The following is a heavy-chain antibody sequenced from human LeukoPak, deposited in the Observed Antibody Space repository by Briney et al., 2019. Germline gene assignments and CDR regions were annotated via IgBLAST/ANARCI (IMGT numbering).Heavy chain of an antibody. CDR2: IYCSGNT. Sequence: SETLSLTCTVSGDSISSYYWSWIRQPPGQGLEWIGYIYCSGNTNYNPSLKSRVTISVDTSKNQFSLKLSSVTAADAAVYYCARGPMQPSGSYYVDYLDYWGQGTLVTVSS. CDR1: GDSISSYY. J-gene: IGHJ4*02. D-gene: IGHD1-26*01. CDR3: ARGPMQPSGSYYVDYLDY. V-gene: IGHV4-59*01.